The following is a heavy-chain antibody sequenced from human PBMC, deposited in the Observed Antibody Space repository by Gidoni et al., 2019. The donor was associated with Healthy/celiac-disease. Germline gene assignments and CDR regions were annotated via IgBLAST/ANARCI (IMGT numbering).Heavy chain of an antibody. Sequence: EVQLVESGGGLVKPGGSLRLSCAASGLPFRSYSMNWVRQAPGKGLEWVSSISSSSSYIYYADSVKGRFTISRDNAKNSLYLQMNSLRAEDTAVYYCAREVGNSGLDYYYYGMDVWGKGTTVTVSS. CDR2: ISSSSSYI. J-gene: IGHJ6*04. CDR3: AREVGNSGLDYYYYGMDV. V-gene: IGHV3-21*01. D-gene: IGHD7-27*01. CDR1: GLPFRSYS.